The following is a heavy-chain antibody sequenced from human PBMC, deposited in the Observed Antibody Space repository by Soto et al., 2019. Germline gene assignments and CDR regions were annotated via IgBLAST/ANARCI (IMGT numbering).Heavy chain of an antibody. CDR2: ISSSSSTI. J-gene: IGHJ6*02. CDR1: GFTFSSYS. Sequence: PGGSLRLSCAASGFTFSSYSMNWVRQAPGKGLEWVSYISSSSSTIYYADSVKGRFTISRDNAKNSLYLQMNSLRDEDTAVYYCAREGTYGSGSYYWQSGYYGMDVWGQGTTVTVSS. V-gene: IGHV3-48*02. CDR3: AREGTYGSGSYYWQSGYYGMDV. D-gene: IGHD3-10*01.